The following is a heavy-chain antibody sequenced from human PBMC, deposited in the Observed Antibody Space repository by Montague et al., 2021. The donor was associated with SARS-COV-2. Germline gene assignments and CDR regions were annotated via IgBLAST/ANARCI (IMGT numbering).Heavy chain of an antibody. CDR2: INYSGST. J-gene: IGHJ3*02. CDR3: ARVGFFEDDAFDI. Sequence: SETRSLTCTVSGGSISSYYWSWIRQPPGKGLEWIGYINYSGSTNYNPSLKSRVTISVDTSKNQFSLKLSSVTAADTAVYYCARVGFFEDDAFDIWGQGTMVTVSS. V-gene: IGHV4-59*01. D-gene: IGHD3-3*01. CDR1: GGSISSYY.